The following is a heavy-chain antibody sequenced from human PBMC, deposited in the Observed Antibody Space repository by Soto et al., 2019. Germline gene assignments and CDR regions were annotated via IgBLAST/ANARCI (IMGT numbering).Heavy chain of an antibody. CDR3: ARGLVYSGYHFQPGV. J-gene: IGHJ6*04. Sequence: GGSLRLSCAASGFTFSSYAMHWVRQAPGKGLEYVSAISSNGGSTYYANSVKGRFTISRDNSKNTLSLQMGSLRAEDMAVYYCARGLVYSGYHFQPGVWGKGTTVTGSS. CDR1: GFTFSSYA. CDR2: ISSNGGST. V-gene: IGHV3-64*01. D-gene: IGHD5-12*01.